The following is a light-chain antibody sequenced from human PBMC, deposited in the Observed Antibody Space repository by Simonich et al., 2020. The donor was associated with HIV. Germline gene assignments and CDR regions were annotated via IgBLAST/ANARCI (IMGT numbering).Light chain of an antibody. CDR1: QSVFYSSNNKNY. Sequence: DIVMTQSPDSLAVSLGERATINCKSSQSVFYSSNNKNYLAWYQQKPGQPPKLLIYWASTRESGVPDRFSASGSGKDFTLSISSLQAEDVAVYYCQQYYSTPPTFGQGTKVEIK. J-gene: IGKJ1*01. CDR3: QQYYSTPPT. V-gene: IGKV4-1*01. CDR2: WAS.